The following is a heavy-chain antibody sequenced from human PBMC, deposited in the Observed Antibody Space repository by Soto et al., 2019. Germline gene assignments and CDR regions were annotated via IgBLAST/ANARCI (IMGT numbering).Heavy chain of an antibody. Sequence: PSETLSLTCTVSGGSISSSSYYWGWIRQPPGKGLEWIGSIYYSGSTYYNPSLKSRVTISVDTSKNQFSLKLSSVTAADTAVYYCARGHTTDCTNGVCSHPGIGSWGQGTLVTVSS. D-gene: IGHD2-8*01. CDR1: GGSISSSSYY. CDR2: IYYSGST. CDR3: ARGHTTDCTNGVCSHPGIGS. V-gene: IGHV4-39*01. J-gene: IGHJ4*02.